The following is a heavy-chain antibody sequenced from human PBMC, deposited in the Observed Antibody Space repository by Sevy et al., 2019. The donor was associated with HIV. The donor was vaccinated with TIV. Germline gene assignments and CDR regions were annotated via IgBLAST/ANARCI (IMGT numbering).Heavy chain of an antibody. J-gene: IGHJ4*02. D-gene: IGHD3-10*01. CDR2: IQYDGSNK. CDR1: GFSFSSYG. V-gene: IGHV3-30*02. CDR3: VKEGGGGGGDH. Sequence: GESLKISCAASGFSFSSYGMHWVRQAPGKGLEWMSYIQYDGSNKDYADSVKGRFTISRDNSKNTLYLKMNSVRVADTAVFYCVKEGGGGGGDHWGQGTLVTVSS.